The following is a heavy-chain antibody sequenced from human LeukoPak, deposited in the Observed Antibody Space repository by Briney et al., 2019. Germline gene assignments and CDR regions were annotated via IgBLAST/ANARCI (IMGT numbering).Heavy chain of an antibody. CDR1: GASVRSHY. CDR2: GFYIGRT. CDR3: ARRDGDNYDFDY. Sequence: SETLSLTCTVSGASVRSHYWSWIRQTPGKGLEWLGYGFYIGRTNYNPSLGSRVATSLDTSKNQFSLRLTAVTAADTAVYYCARRDGDNYDFDYWGHGILVTVSS. J-gene: IGHJ4*01. D-gene: IGHD5-24*01. V-gene: IGHV4-59*02.